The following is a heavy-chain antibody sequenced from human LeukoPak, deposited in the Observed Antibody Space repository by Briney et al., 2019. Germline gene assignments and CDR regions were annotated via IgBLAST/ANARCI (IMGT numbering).Heavy chain of an antibody. J-gene: IGHJ4*02. CDR1: GGSISGYY. V-gene: IGHV4-59*01. D-gene: IGHD5-12*01. CDR2: ISHSGST. CDR3: ARDYGFREGGGYDYYFDY. Sequence: ASETLSLTCSVSGGSISGYYWSWIRQPPGKGLEWIWYISHSGSTNYNASLKSRVTMSVDTSKNQFSLKLSSVTAADTAVYYCARDYGFREGGGYDYYFDYWGQGTLVTVSS.